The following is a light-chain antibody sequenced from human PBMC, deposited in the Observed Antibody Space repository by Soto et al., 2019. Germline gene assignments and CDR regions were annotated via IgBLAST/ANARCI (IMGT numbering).Light chain of an antibody. J-gene: IGKJ1*01. CDR1: QGISSY. CDR2: DAS. V-gene: IGKV1-9*01. CDR3: QQYYSYPRT. Sequence: DIQRTPFTSSLSSSVGDRVTITCRASQGISSYLGWYQQKPGKAPNLLIYDASTLQSGVPSRFSGSGSGTDFTLTITGLQSEDFATYYCQQYYSYPRTFGQGTKVDI.